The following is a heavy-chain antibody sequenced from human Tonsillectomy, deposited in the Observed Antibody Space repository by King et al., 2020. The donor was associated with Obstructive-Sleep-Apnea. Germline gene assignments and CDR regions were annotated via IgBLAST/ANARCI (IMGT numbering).Heavy chain of an antibody. V-gene: IGHV5-51*01. D-gene: IGHD2-2*01. CDR2: IYPGDSDT. CDR1: GYSFTSYW. Sequence: VQLVESGAEVIKPGESLKISCKGSGYSFTSYWIGWVRQMPGKGLEWMGIIYPGDSDTTYSPSFQGQVTIPADKSISTAYLQWSSLKASDTAMYYCATSKGYCTSTSCYAPFDYWGQGTPVTVSS. CDR3: ATSKGYCTSTSCYAPFDY. J-gene: IGHJ4*02.